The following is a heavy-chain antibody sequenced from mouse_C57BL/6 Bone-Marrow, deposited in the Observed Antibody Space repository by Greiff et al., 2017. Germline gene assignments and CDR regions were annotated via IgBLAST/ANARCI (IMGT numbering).Heavy chain of an antibody. CDR2: IYPGDGDT. D-gene: IGHD2-3*01. V-gene: IGHV1-80*01. Sequence: VHLVESGAELVKPGASVKISCKASGYAFSSYWMNWVKQRPGKGLEWIGQIYPGDGDTNYNGKFKGKATLTADKSSSTAYMQLSSLTSEDSAVYFCARSRGYYTWFAYWGQGTLVTVSA. CDR3: ARSRGYYTWFAY. CDR1: GYAFSSYW. J-gene: IGHJ3*01.